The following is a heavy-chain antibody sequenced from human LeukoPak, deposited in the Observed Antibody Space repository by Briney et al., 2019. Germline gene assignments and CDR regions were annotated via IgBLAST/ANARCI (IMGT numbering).Heavy chain of an antibody. D-gene: IGHD6-13*01. CDR2: INPSGGST. Sequence: ASVKVSCKASGYTFTTYYMHWVRQAPGQGLEWMGIINPSGGSTSYAQKFQGRVTMTRETSTSTVYMELSSLRSEDTAVYYCARFASLYSRSWYYAFDIWGQGTMVTVSS. V-gene: IGHV1-46*01. CDR3: ARFASLYSRSWYYAFDI. CDR1: GYTFTTYY. J-gene: IGHJ3*02.